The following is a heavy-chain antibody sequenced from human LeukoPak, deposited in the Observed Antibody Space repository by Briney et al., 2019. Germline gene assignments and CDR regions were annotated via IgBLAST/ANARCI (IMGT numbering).Heavy chain of an antibody. J-gene: IGHJ4*02. CDR3: VVVPAANHFDY. V-gene: IGHV1-69*13. CDR1: GGTFSSYA. Sequence: GASVKVSCKASGGTFSSYAISWVRQAPGQGLEWMGGIIPISGTANYAQKFQGRVTITADESTSTAYMELSSLRSEDTAVYYCVVVPAANHFDYWGQGTLVTVSS. CDR2: IIPISGTA. D-gene: IGHD2-2*01.